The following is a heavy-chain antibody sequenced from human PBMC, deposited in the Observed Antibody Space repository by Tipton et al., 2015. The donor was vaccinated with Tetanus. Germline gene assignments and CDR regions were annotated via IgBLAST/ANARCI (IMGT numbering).Heavy chain of an antibody. V-gene: IGHV3-30*03. CDR2: ISNDASHI. CDR1: GYNFRNNG. D-gene: IGHD1-26*01. J-gene: IGHJ5*02. Sequence: SLRLSCVASGYNFRNNGMHWVRQAPGKGLEWVAVISNDASHIYYADSVRGRFTMSRDNGNNSLCLQMNNLRAEDTAVYYCARVSDGGYSPWGQGTLVTVSS. CDR3: ARVSDGGYSP.